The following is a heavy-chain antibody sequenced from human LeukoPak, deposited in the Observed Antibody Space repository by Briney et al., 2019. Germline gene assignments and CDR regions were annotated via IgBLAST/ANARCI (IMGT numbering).Heavy chain of an antibody. CDR1: GYTFTSYD. J-gene: IGHJ4*02. CDR3: AKDVFTMVRGVLEY. D-gene: IGHD3-10*01. CDR2: MNPDSGNT. Sequence: KISCKVSGYTFTSYDINWVRQATGQGLEWMGWMNPDSGNTGYAQKFQGRVTITRNTSISTTYMELSSLRSEDTAVYYCAKDVFTMVRGVLEYWGQGTLVTVSS. V-gene: IGHV1-8*03.